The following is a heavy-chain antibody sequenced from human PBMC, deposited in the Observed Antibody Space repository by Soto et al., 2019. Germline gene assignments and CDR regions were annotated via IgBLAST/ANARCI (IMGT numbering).Heavy chain of an antibody. J-gene: IGHJ4*02. Sequence: VSCKASGGTFSSYAISWVRQAPGQGLEWMGGIIPIFGTANYAQKFQGRVTITADESTSTAYMELSSLRSEDTAVYYCARTDPADYGGNSGFDYWGQGTLVTVSS. CDR3: ARTDPADYGGNSGFDY. V-gene: IGHV1-69*01. D-gene: IGHD4-17*01. CDR1: GGTFSSYA. CDR2: IIPIFGTA.